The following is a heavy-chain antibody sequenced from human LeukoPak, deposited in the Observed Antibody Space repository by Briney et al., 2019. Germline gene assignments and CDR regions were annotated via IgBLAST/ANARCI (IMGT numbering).Heavy chain of an antibody. CDR2: ISFSGDNT. V-gene: IGHV3-23*01. CDR1: GFTFSSYG. D-gene: IGHD3-16*02. CDR3: ARDIELST. J-gene: IGHJ3*01. Sequence: GGSLRLSCAASGFTFSSYGMNWVRQAPGKGLEWVSLISFSGDNTYYTDSVKGRFTISRDNSKDTLYMQMNSLRAEDTAIYYCARDIELSTWGLGTMVTVSS.